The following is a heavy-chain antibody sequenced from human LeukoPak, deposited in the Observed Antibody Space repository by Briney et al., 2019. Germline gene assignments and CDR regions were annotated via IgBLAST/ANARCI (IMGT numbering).Heavy chain of an antibody. CDR1: GDSVSSNSAA. J-gene: IGHJ4*02. Sequence: TSQTLSLTCALSGDSVSSNSAAWRWIRQSPSRGLEWLVRTYYRSKWFNDYALSVKRRMTINPDTSKNQFSLQLNSVTPEDTAVYYCARDLHELELYYFDSWGQGTLVIVSS. CDR2: TYYRSKWFN. D-gene: IGHD1-7*01. V-gene: IGHV6-1*01. CDR3: ARDLHELELYYFDS.